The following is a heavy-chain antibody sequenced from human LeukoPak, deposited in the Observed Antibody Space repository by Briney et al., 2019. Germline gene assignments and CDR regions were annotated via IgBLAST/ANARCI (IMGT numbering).Heavy chain of an antibody. CDR1: GFTGSSYW. V-gene: IGHV3-7*01. CDR3: ARPYGSGSSYKAFNI. Sequence: GGSLRLSCVASGFTGSSYWMSWVRQAPGKGPEWVANIKQDGSEKYYVESLKGRFTISRDNAENSLYLQINSLRVEDTAVYYCARPYGSGSSYKAFNIWGQGTMVTVSS. J-gene: IGHJ3*02. CDR2: IKQDGSEK. D-gene: IGHD3-10*01.